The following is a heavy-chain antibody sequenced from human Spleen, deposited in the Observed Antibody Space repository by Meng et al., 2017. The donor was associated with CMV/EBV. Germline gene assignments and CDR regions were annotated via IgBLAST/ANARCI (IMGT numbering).Heavy chain of an antibody. CDR1: GGSISTNKW. V-gene: IGHV3-21*01. Sequence: GESLKISCSVSGGSISTNKWWGWARQAPGKGLEWVSSISSSSSYIYYADSVKGRFTISRDNAKNSLYLQMNSLRAEDTAVYYCASDSFDWGQGTLVTVSS. CDR3: ASDSFD. D-gene: IGHD3/OR15-3a*01. CDR2: ISSSSSYI. J-gene: IGHJ4*02.